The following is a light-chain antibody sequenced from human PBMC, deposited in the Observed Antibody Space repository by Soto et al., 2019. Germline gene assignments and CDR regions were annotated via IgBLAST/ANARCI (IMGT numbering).Light chain of an antibody. V-gene: IGKV3-15*01. CDR2: GAS. Sequence: EIVLTQSPVTLSLSPGERASLSCRASQSISSSLVWYQQKPGQAPRLLIYGASTRATGIPARFSGSGSGTEFTLTISSLQSEDFAVYYCQQYNNWPRTFGQGTKVDIK. CDR3: QQYNNWPRT. CDR1: QSISSS. J-gene: IGKJ1*01.